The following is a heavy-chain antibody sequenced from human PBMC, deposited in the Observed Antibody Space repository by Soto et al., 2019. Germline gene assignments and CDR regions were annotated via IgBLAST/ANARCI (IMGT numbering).Heavy chain of an antibody. D-gene: IGHD5-12*01. V-gene: IGHV3-23*01. J-gene: IGHJ4*02. Sequence: EVQLLESGGGLVQPGGSLRLSCAASGFSFSSYAMVWVRQAPGKGLEWVSVISARGGSLYFADSVKGRVTISRDNSTNGVSLEMNSLRAEDTATDFWAKGSIEYSAAVDNWGQGTLVVVSS. CDR3: AKGSIEYSAAVDN. CDR1: GFSFSSYA. CDR2: ISARGGSL.